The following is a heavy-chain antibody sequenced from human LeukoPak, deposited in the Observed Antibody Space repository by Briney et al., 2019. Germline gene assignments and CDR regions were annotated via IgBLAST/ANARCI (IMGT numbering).Heavy chain of an antibody. V-gene: IGHV3-11*04. Sequence: GGSLRLSCAASGFAFSDYYMSWIRQAPGKGLEWVSNISSSGSRLYYADSVKGRFTISRDNARNSMSLQMTSIRPDDTALYSCAPDDSINPAARTAGFNYWGQGTLVTVSS. CDR1: GFAFSDYY. CDR3: APDDSINPAARTAGFNY. J-gene: IGHJ4*02. CDR2: ISSSGSRL. D-gene: IGHD2-2*01.